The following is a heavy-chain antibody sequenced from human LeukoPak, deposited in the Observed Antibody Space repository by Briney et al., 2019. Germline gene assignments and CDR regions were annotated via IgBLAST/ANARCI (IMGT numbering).Heavy chain of an antibody. J-gene: IGHJ4*02. D-gene: IGHD2-2*01. V-gene: IGHV3-74*01. CDR2: INSDGSGT. CDR3: AKDRRGCSSTSCYYRFDY. Sequence: GGSLRLSCAASEFTFSSYWMHWVRQAPGKGLVWVSRINSDGSGTSYADSVKGRFTISRDNAKNTLYLQMNSLRAGDTAVYYCAKDRRGCSSTSCYYRFDYWGQGTLVTVSS. CDR1: EFTFSSYW.